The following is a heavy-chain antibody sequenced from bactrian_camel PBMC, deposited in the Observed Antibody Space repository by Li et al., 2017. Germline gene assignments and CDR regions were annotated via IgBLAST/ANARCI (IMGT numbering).Heavy chain of an antibody. CDR3: ATGVYCAHELSPDEYDV. Sequence: HVQLVESGGGLVQPGGSLRLSCAASGFTFSSYYMTWVRQAPGMGLEWVSLISSSGGSTLYADSAKGRFTISKDNAKNILYLQMNDLKSEDTAMYYCATGVYCAHELSPDEYDVWGQGTQVTVS. D-gene: IGHD3*01. CDR1: GFTFSSYY. CDR2: ISSSGGST. J-gene: IGHJ4*01. V-gene: IGHV3S1*01.